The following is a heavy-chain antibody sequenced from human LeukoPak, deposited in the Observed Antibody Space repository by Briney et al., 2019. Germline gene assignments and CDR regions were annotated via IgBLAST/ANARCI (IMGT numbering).Heavy chain of an antibody. D-gene: IGHD6-13*01. Sequence: QPGRSLRLSCAASGFTFDDYAMHWVRQAPGKGLEWVSGISWNSGSIGYADSVKGRLTISRDNAKNSLYLQMNSLRAEDTALYYCAKDIVGGLAAAGTTFDYWGQGTLVTVSS. V-gene: IGHV3-9*01. J-gene: IGHJ4*02. CDR2: ISWNSGSI. CDR3: AKDIVGGLAAAGTTFDY. CDR1: GFTFDDYA.